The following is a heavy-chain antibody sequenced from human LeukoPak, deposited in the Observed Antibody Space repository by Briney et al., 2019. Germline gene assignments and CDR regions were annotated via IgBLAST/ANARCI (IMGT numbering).Heavy chain of an antibody. V-gene: IGHV3-23*01. CDR2: ISANSDRI. CDR3: AKGHGDYVPAEYLQL. CDR1: GFALRNYA. Sequence: GGSLRLSCAGSGFALRNYAMTWVRQAPGKGLEWVSSISANSDRIYYADSVKGRFTISRDNSKNTVTLQMNSLRAEDTAVYYRAKGHGDYVPAEYLQLWGQGTLVTVSS. D-gene: IGHD4-17*01. J-gene: IGHJ1*01.